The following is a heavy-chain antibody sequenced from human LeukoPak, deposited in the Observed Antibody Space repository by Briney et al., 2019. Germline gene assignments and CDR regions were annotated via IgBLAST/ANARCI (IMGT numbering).Heavy chain of an antibody. J-gene: IGHJ6*03. CDR2: ISSSSSYI. V-gene: IGHV3-21*01. D-gene: IGHD3-10*01. CDR1: GFTFSSYS. Sequence: TGGSLRLSCAASGFTFSSYSMNWVRRAPGKGLEWVSSISSSSSYIYYADSVKGRFTISRDNAKNSLYLQMNSLRAEDTAVYYCARDTRTLRVYYYYYMDVWGKGTTVTVSS. CDR3: ARDTRTLRVYYYYYMDV.